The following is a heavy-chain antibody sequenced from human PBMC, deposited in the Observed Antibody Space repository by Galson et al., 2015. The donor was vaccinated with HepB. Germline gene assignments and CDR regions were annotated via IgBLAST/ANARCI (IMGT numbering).Heavy chain of an antibody. V-gene: IGHV1-69*13. CDR3: ARPLRGIAAAAHYGMDV. CDR2: IIPIFGTA. CDR1: GGTFSSYA. Sequence: SVKVSCKASGGTFSSYAISWVRQAPGQGLEWMGGIIPIFGTANYAQKFQGRVTITADESTSTAYMELSSLRSEDTAVYYCARPLRGIAAAAHYGMDVWGQGTTVTVSS. D-gene: IGHD6-13*01. J-gene: IGHJ6*02.